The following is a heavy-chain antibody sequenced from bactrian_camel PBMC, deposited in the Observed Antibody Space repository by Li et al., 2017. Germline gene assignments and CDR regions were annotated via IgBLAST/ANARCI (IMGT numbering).Heavy chain of an antibody. CDR3: AASTLFACIPPRTDRYNY. CDR1: GAMNRC. J-gene: IGHJ4*01. D-gene: IGHD1*01. CDR2: MTSAGVT. Sequence: HVQLVESGGGSVQTGGSLRLACAASGAMNRCIGWFRQPPGKEREGVARMTSAGVTTYADYVKGRFTISQDNARNTVYLQMNTLKPEDTAMYYCAASTLFACIPPRTDRYNYWGQGTQVTVS. V-gene: IGHV3S53*01.